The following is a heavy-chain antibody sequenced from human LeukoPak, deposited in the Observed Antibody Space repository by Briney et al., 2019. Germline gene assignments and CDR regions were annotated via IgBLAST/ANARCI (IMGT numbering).Heavy chain of an antibody. J-gene: IGHJ4*02. CDR1: GYTFTSYG. D-gene: IGHD6-19*01. Sequence: GALVKVSCKASGYTFTSYGISWVRQAPGQGLEWMGWISGYYGNTDSAQNLQGRVTMTGDTSTSTAYMELRSLTSDDTAVYYCARRGPVGGGWGFDYWGQGTLVTVSS. V-gene: IGHV1-18*01. CDR2: ISGYYGNT. CDR3: ARRGPVGGGWGFDY.